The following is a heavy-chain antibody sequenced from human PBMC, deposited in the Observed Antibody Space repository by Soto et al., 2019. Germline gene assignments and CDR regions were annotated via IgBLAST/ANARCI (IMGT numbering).Heavy chain of an antibody. CDR1: GFTVSSNY. Sequence: GGSLGLSCAASGFTVSSNYMSWVRQAPGKGLEWVSVIYSGGSTYYADSVKGRFTISRHNSKNTLYLQMNSLRAEDTAVYYCARRGGYYGSGSYNYYYYYMDVWGKGTTVTVSS. CDR3: ARRGGYYGSGSYNYYYYYMDV. CDR2: IYSGGST. V-gene: IGHV3-53*04. J-gene: IGHJ6*03. D-gene: IGHD3-10*01.